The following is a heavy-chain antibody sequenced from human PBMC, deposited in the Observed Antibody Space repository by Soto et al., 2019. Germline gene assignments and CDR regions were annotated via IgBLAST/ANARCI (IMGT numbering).Heavy chain of an antibody. CDR3: AKSYSSNWYDYFDY. D-gene: IGHD6-13*01. Sequence: GGSLRLSCAASGLTFGSYAMSWVRQAPGKGLEWVSAISGSGGTTYYADSVRGRFTISRDTSKNTLYLQMDSLRAEDTALYYCAKSYSSNWYDYFDYWGQGTLVTVSS. CDR1: GLTFGSYA. V-gene: IGHV3-23*01. J-gene: IGHJ4*02. CDR2: ISGSGGTT.